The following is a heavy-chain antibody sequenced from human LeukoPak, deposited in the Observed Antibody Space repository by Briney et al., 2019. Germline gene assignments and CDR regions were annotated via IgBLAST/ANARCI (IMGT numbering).Heavy chain of an antibody. D-gene: IGHD6-19*01. Sequence: ASVKVSCKASGGTFSDHAVSWVRQAPGQGLEWMGRIIPLLGVRSYAQKFQDRVTVSADKPTSTAYMELSSLRSEDSALYYCAIIAVGGVDPFDSWGQGTLVTVSS. J-gene: IGHJ4*02. CDR1: GGTFSDHA. CDR3: AIIAVGGVDPFDS. CDR2: IIPLLGVR. V-gene: IGHV1-69*04.